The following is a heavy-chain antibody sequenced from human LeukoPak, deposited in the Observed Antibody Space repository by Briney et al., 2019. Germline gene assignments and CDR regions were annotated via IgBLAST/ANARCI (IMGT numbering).Heavy chain of an antibody. Sequence: KSSETLSLTCTVSGYSISSGYYWGWIRQPPGKGLEWIGSIYHSGSTYYNPSLKSRVTISVDTSKNQFSLKLSSVTAADTAVYYCARAVYSYGYDYWGQGTLVTVSS. CDR1: GYSISSGYY. J-gene: IGHJ4*02. CDR3: ARAVYSYGYDY. D-gene: IGHD5-18*01. CDR2: IYHSGST. V-gene: IGHV4-38-2*02.